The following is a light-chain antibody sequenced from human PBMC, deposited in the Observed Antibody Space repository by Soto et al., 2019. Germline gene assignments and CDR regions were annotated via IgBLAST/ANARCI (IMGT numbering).Light chain of an antibody. CDR2: YDD. J-gene: IGLJ2*01. V-gene: IGLV1-36*01. Sequence: QSVLTQPPSVSEAPRQRVTISCSGSSSNIGNNGVNWFQQFPGKAPKLLIYYDDLLPSGVSDRFSGSKSGTSASLAISGLQSEDEADYYCAAWDDSLDGVVFGGGTKLTVL. CDR3: AAWDDSLDGVV. CDR1: SSNIGNNG.